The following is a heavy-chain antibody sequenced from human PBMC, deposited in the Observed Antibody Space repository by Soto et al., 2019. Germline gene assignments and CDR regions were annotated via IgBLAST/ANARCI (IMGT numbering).Heavy chain of an antibody. J-gene: IGHJ4*02. CDR3: AISGSDFDY. CDR2: IYYSGST. D-gene: IGHD3-22*01. CDR1: GGSISSSNYY. Sequence: PSETLSLTCTVSGGSISSSNYYWGWIRQPPGKGLEWIGSIYYSGSTYYNPSLKSRVTTSVDTSKNQFSLKLSSVTAADTAIYYCAISGSDFDYWGQGALVTVS. V-gene: IGHV4-39*01.